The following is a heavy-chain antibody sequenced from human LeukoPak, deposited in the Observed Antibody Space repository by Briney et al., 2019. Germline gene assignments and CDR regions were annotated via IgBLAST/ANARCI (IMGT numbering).Heavy chain of an antibody. Sequence: SETLSLTCTVSGGSISGYYWSWIRQPPGKGLEWIGCIYYSGSTNYNPSLKSRVTISVDTPKNQFPLKLSSVTAADTAVYYCARVENYYDSSGYIDYWGQGTLVTVSS. CDR2: IYYSGST. CDR1: GGSISGYY. J-gene: IGHJ4*02. V-gene: IGHV4-59*01. D-gene: IGHD3-22*01. CDR3: ARVENYYDSSGYIDY.